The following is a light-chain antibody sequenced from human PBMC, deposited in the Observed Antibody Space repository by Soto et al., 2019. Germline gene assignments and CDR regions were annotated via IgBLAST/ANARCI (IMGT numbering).Light chain of an antibody. CDR3: QRYNNWPLT. V-gene: IGKV3-15*01. Sequence: EIVLTQSPAALSVSPGERVTLSCRASQGIGDTLAWYQQKPGQTPRLLIYDSSTRAIGIPIRFSGSRSGTEFILTINGLQFEDCAVYYCQRYNNWPLTFGGGTKVEIK. J-gene: IGKJ4*01. CDR2: DSS. CDR1: QGIGDT.